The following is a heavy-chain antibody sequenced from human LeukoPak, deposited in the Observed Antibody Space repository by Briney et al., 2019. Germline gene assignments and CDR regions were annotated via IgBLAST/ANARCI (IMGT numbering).Heavy chain of an antibody. V-gene: IGHV3-23*01. CDR1: GFTSSTYG. D-gene: IGHD5-12*01. Sequence: GGSLRLSCAASGFTSSTYGMTWVRQAPGKGLEWVSSITGSGERTYYADSVKGRFTISRDNSNNMVYLQMNNLRGEDTAVYYCAKNSAYDRSLGYYSYYMDVWGKGTTVTVSS. J-gene: IGHJ6*03. CDR3: AKNSAYDRSLGYYSYYMDV. CDR2: ITGSGERT.